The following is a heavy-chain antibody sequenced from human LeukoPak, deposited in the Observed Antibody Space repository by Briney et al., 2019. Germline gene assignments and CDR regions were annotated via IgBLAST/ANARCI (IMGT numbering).Heavy chain of an antibody. Sequence: PSETLSLTCAVYGGSFSGYYWSWIRQPPGKGLEWIGEINHSGSTNYNPSLKSRVTISVDTSKNQFSLKLSSVTAADTAVNYCARAYSYDYVWGSYRSVWFDPWGQGTLVTVSS. CDR2: INHSGST. J-gene: IGHJ5*02. CDR3: ARAYSYDYVWGSYRSVWFDP. D-gene: IGHD3-16*02. CDR1: GGSFSGYY. V-gene: IGHV4-34*01.